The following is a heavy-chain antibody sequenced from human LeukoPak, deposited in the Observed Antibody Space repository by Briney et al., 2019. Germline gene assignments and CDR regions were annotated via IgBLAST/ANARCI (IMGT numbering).Heavy chain of an antibody. CDR2: ISSSGSTI. V-gene: IGHV3-48*03. D-gene: IGHD3-10*01. CDR3: ARLTRGELWFGELSDNFDY. CDR1: GFTFSSYE. J-gene: IGHJ4*02. Sequence: GGSLRLSCAASGFTFSSYEMNWVRQAPGKGLEWVSYISSSGSTIYYADSVKGRFTISRDNAKNSLYPQMNSLRAEDTAVYYCARLTRGELWFGELSDNFDYWGQGTLVTVSS.